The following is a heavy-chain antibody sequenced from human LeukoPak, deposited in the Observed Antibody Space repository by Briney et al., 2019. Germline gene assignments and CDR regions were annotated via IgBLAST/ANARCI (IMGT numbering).Heavy chain of an antibody. V-gene: IGHV3-23*01. Sequence: GGSLRLSCAASGFTFSRYAMSWVRQAPGKGLEWVSAISGSGGSTYYADSVKGRFTISRDNSKNTLYLQMNSLRVEDTAVYYCAKDLSCSGATCYSAFDYWGQGTLVTVSS. J-gene: IGHJ4*02. CDR1: GFTFSRYA. CDR2: ISGSGGST. D-gene: IGHD2-15*01. CDR3: AKDLSCSGATCYSAFDY.